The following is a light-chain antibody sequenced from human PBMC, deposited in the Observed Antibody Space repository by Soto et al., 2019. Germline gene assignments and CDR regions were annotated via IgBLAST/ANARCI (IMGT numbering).Light chain of an antibody. CDR2: GAS. J-gene: IGKJ1*01. CDR1: QTVSSN. Sequence: EMVMTQSPATLSVSPGGRATLSCRASQTVSSNLAWYQQKPGQAPRLLIFGASTRATGIPARFSGSGSGTEFTLTISGLQSEDFALYYCQQYITWPRTFGQGTKVEI. CDR3: QQYITWPRT. V-gene: IGKV3-15*01.